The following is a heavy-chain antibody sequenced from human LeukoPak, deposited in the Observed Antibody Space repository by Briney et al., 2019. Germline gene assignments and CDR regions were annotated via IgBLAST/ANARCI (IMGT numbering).Heavy chain of an antibody. Sequence: SVKVSCKASGGTFTSYAISWVRQAPGQGLEWMGGVIPFFGAATYAQKFQGRVTITSDESTSTAYMELSSLRSDDTAVYYCARGRSDYYDSSGYWPGHAFDIWGQGTMVTVSS. CDR1: GGTFTSYA. D-gene: IGHD3-22*01. J-gene: IGHJ3*02. CDR2: VIPFFGAA. V-gene: IGHV1-69*13. CDR3: ARGRSDYYDSSGYWPGHAFDI.